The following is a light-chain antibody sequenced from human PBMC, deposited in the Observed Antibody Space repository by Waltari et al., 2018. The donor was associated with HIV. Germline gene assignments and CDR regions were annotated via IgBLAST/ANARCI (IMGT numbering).Light chain of an antibody. J-gene: IGLJ2*01. Sequence: SYDLTQPPSVSVSLGPTASITCSGDELGRKYVCWYQQRPGQSPVMVIFQDSERPSGIPERFSGSNSGNTATLTISGTQAMDEAAYFCQAWDINTVVFGGGTKLTVL. V-gene: IGLV3-1*01. CDR2: QDS. CDR3: QAWDINTVV. CDR1: ELGRKY.